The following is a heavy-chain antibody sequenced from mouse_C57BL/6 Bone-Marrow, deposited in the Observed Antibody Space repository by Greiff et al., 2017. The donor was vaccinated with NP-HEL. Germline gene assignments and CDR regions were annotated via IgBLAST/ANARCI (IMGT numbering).Heavy chain of an antibody. CDR3: ARYGNYLLYAMDY. J-gene: IGHJ4*01. CDR1: GYTFTDYY. CDR2: INPNNGGT. V-gene: IGHV1-26*01. D-gene: IGHD2-1*01. Sequence: EVKLQQSGPELVKPGASVKISCKASGYTFTDYYMNWVKQSHGKSLEWIGDINPNNGGTSYNQKFKGKATLTVDKSSSTAYMELRSLTSEDSAVYYCARYGNYLLYAMDYWGQGTSVTVSS.